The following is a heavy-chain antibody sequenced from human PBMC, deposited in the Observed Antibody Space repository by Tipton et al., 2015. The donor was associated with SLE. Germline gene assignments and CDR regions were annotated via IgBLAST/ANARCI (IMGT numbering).Heavy chain of an antibody. Sequence: SLRLSCAASGFTVSSNYMSWVRQAPGKGLEWVSVIYSGGSTYYADSVKGRFTISRDNSKNTLYLQMNSLRPEDTAVYYCAKARYSSGWLVDYWGQGTLVTVSS. D-gene: IGHD6-19*01. J-gene: IGHJ4*02. CDR2: IYSGGST. CDR3: AKARYSSGWLVDY. CDR1: GFTVSSNY. V-gene: IGHV3-66*02.